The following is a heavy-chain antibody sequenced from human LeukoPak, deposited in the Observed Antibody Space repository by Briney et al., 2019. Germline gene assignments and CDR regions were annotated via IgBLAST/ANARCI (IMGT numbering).Heavy chain of an antibody. D-gene: IGHD3-22*01. V-gene: IGHV4-39*02. J-gene: IGHJ3*02. CDR1: GGSISSSSYY. Sequence: PSETLSLTCTVSGGSISSSSYYWGWIRQPPGKGLESIGRIYYSGSPYYNPSLKSRVTISVDTPKNQFSLKLSSVTPAGPAVYYCARDPEYYYDSSGHIGAVDIWGQGTMVTVSS. CDR2: IYYSGSP. CDR3: ARDPEYYYDSSGHIGAVDI.